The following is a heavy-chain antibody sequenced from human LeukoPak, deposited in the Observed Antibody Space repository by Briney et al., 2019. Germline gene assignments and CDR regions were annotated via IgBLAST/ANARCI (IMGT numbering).Heavy chain of an antibody. CDR1: GGSISSVDYY. D-gene: IGHD4/OR15-4a*01. Sequence: SETLSLTCSVSGGSISSVDYYWSWIRQPPGKGLEWIGYIYPSGRTYYNPSLTSRVTISVDTSENQFSLKLTSVTTADTAVYYCARGIGYCRSANRYGSGDYWGQGTLATVSS. CDR3: ARGIGYCRSANRYGSGDY. V-gene: IGHV4-30-4*01. J-gene: IGHJ4*02. CDR2: IYPSGRT.